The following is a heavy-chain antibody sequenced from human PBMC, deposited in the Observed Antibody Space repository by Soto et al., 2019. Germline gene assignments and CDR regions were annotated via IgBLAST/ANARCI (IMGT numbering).Heavy chain of an antibody. CDR2: ISGSGGST. V-gene: IGHV3-23*01. CDR1: GFTFSSYA. CDR3: AKDLRPYSNYYYYGMDV. J-gene: IGHJ6*02. D-gene: IGHD4-4*01. Sequence: GGSLRLSCAASGFTFSSYAMSWVRQAPGKGLEWVSAISGSGGSTYYADSVKGRFTISRDNSKNTLYLQMNSLRAEDMAVYYCAKDLRPYSNYYYYGMDVWGQGTTVTVSS.